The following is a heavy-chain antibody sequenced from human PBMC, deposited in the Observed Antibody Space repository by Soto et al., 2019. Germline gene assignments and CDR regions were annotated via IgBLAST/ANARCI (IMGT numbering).Heavy chain of an antibody. CDR2: ISASGGST. D-gene: IGHD6-13*01. J-gene: IGHJ4*02. Sequence: EVQLLESGGDLVQPGGSLRLPCEASGFTFSSYAMSWVRQAPGKGLEWVSGISASGGSTYYVDSVKGRFTISRDNSKNTLYLQMNSLRAEDTAVYYCALIGQQLIGTKLRDCWGQGTLVAVSS. V-gene: IGHV3-23*01. CDR3: ALIGQQLIGTKLRDC. CDR1: GFTFSSYA.